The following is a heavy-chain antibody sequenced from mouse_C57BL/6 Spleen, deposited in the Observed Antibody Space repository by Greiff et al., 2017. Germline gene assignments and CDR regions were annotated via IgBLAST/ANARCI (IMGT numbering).Heavy chain of an antibody. V-gene: IGHV1-69*01. J-gene: IGHJ4*01. CDR1: GYTFTSYW. CDR3: ARPGDYAMDY. Sequence: QVHLKQPGAELVMPGASVKLSCKASGYTFTSYWMHWVKQRPGQGLEWIGEIDPSDSYTNYNQKFKGKSTLTVYKSSSTAYMQLSSLTSEDSAVYYCARPGDYAMDYWGQGTSVTVSS. CDR2: IDPSDSYT.